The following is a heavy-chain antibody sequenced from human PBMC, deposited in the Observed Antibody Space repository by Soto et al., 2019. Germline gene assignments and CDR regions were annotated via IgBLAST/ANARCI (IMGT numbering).Heavy chain of an antibody. CDR2: ISYDGSNK. D-gene: IGHD5-18*01. Sequence: PGGSLRLSCAASGFTFSSYAMHWVRQAPGKGLEWVAVISYDGSNKYYADSVKGRFTISRDNSKNTLYLQMNSLRAEDTAVYYCARARYSYALNDAFDIWGQGTMVTVSS. V-gene: IGHV3-30-3*01. CDR3: ARARYSYALNDAFDI. J-gene: IGHJ3*02. CDR1: GFTFSSYA.